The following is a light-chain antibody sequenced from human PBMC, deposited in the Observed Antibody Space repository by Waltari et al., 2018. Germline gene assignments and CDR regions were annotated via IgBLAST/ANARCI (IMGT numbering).Light chain of an antibody. J-gene: IGLJ1*01. V-gene: IGLV2-23*01. CDR1: SSAVGGYNY. CDR3: CSYAGSSTFV. Sequence: QSALTQPASVSGSPGQSITIPCTGTSSAVGGYNYVSWYQQHPGNAPKLMIYDASKRPSGVSNRFSCSKSGNTASLTISGLQAEDEADYYCCSYAGSSTFVFGTGTKVTVL. CDR2: DAS.